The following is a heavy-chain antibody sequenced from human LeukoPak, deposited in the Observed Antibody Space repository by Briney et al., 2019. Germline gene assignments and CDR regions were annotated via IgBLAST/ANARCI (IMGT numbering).Heavy chain of an antibody. CDR3: ARVSQWLDGDNYYYYGMDV. V-gene: IGHV7-4-1*02. J-gene: IGHJ6*02. D-gene: IGHD6-19*01. CDR2: INTNTGNP. Sequence: GASVKVSCKASGYTFTSYAMNWVRQAPGQGLEWMGWINTNTGNPTYAQGFTGRFVFSLDTSVSTAYLQISSLKAEDTAVYYCARVSQWLDGDNYYYYGMDVWGQGATVTVSS. CDR1: GYTFTSYA.